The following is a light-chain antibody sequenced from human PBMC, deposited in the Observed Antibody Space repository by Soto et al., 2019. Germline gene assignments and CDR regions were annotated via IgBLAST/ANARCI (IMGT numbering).Light chain of an antibody. CDR1: QSLRYSDGNNY. V-gene: IGKV2-28*01. J-gene: IGKJ4*01. Sequence: EIVVTPSTLSLTVTPGEPASISGRSSQSLRYSDGNNYLDLYLQKPGQSPQLLIHLGSNRASGVPDRFSGSGSVTDFTLKISRVEAEDVGVYFCMQALQTPLNFGGRTKWEIK. CDR3: MQALQTPLN. CDR2: LGS.